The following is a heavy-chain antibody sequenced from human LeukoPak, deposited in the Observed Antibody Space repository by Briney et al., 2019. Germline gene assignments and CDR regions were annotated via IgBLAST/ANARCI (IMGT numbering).Heavy chain of an antibody. V-gene: IGHV4-59*01. CDR1: GGSISSYY. D-gene: IGHD3-10*01. CDR2: IYYSGST. Sequence: SETLSLTCTVSGGSISSYYWSWIRQPPGKGLEWIGYIYYSGSTNYNPSLKSRVTISVDTSKNQFSLKLSSVTAADTAVYYCARGLIGFGELYLDHWGQGTVVTVSS. CDR3: ARGLIGFGELYLDH. J-gene: IGHJ4*02.